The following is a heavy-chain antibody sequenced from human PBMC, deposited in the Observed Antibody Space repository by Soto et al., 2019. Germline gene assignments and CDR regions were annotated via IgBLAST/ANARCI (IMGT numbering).Heavy chain of an antibody. CDR1: GYTFTGYY. Sequence: QVQLVQSGAEVKKPGASVKVSCKASGYTFTGYYMHWVRQAPGQGLEWMGWINPNSGGTNYAKKFQGSVTKTRDTSISTAYMELSRLRSDDTAVYYCASEGGRYCMDVWGQGTTVTVSS. V-gene: IGHV1-2*02. D-gene: IGHD2-15*01. CDR3: ASEGGRYCMDV. J-gene: IGHJ6*03. CDR2: INPNSGGT.